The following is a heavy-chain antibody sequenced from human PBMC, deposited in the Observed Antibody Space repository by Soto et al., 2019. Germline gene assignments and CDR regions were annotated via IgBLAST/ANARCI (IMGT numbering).Heavy chain of an antibody. Sequence: SLTCTVSGGSVSSGSYYWSWIRQPPGKGLEWIGYIYYSGSTNYNPSLKSRVTISVDTSKDQFSLKLSSVTAADTAVYYCASARYDSSGYYSSDYYYGMDVWGQGTTVTVSS. CDR1: GGSVSSGSYY. D-gene: IGHD3-22*01. J-gene: IGHJ6*02. CDR3: ASARYDSSGYYSSDYYYGMDV. V-gene: IGHV4-61*01. CDR2: IYYSGST.